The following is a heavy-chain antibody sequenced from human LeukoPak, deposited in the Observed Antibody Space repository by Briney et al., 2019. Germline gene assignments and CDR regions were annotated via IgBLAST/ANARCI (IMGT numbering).Heavy chain of an antibody. V-gene: IGHV4-31*03. J-gene: IGHJ5*02. D-gene: IGHD2-15*01. Sequence: SQTLSLTCTASGGSISSGGYYWSWIRQHPGKGLEWIGYIYYSGSTYYNPSLKSRVTISVDTSKNQFSLKLSSVTAADTAVYYCARDPSCSGGSCYAGWFDPWGQGTLVTVSS. CDR1: GGSISSGGYY. CDR2: IYYSGST. CDR3: ARDPSCSGGSCYAGWFDP.